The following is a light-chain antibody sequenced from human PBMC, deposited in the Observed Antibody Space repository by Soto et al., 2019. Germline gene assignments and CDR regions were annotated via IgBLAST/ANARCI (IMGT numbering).Light chain of an antibody. CDR2: KGS. CDR1: QSISTW. V-gene: IGKV1-5*03. Sequence: DIQMTQSPSTLSASVGDRVTITCRASQSISTWLAWYQQKAGKAPKLLIYKGSSLEGGVPSRFSGSGSGTEFNITISILQPDDFATYYCQQHKTSPLTVAGGTTVDIK. CDR3: QQHKTSPLT. J-gene: IGKJ4*01.